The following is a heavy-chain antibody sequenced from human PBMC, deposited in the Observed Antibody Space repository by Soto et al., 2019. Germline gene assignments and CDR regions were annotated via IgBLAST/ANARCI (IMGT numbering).Heavy chain of an antibody. CDR1: GFSLSTTGVG. V-gene: IGHV2-5*02. CDR3: AHSQWFGEFRY. Sequence: QITLKESGPTLVKPTQTLTLTCTFSGFSLSTTGVGVGWIRQPPGKALEWLALIYWDDDKRYSPSLKSRLTNTTXTSKNQVVLTMTNMDPVDTATYYCAHSQWFGEFRYWGQGTLVTVSS. J-gene: IGHJ4*02. CDR2: IYWDDDK. D-gene: IGHD3-10*01.